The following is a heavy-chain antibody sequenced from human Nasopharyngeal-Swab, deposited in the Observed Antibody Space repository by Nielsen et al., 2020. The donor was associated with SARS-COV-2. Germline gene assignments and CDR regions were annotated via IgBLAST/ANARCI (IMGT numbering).Heavy chain of an antibody. V-gene: IGHV4-39*07. Sequence: SETLSLTCTVSGGSISSSSYYWGWIRQPPGKGLERIGSIYHSGSTNYNPSLKSRVTISVDTSKNQFSLKLSSVTAADTAVYYCARGPYSSSSGVTGRYFDYRGQGTLVTVSS. J-gene: IGHJ4*02. CDR3: ARGPYSSSSGVTGRYFDY. CDR1: GGSISSSSYY. D-gene: IGHD6-6*01. CDR2: IYHSGST.